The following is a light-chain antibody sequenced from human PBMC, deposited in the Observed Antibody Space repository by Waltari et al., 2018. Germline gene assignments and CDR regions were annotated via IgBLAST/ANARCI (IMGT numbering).Light chain of an antibody. CDR2: DVS. CDR3: CSYAGSRNVV. Sequence: QSALTQPASVSGSPGQSITIPCTGTSSDVGGYNYVSCYQQHPGKTPKLMIYDVSKRPSGVSNRFSGSKSGNTASLTISGLQAEDEADYYCCSYAGSRNVVFGGGTKLTVL. J-gene: IGLJ2*01. CDR1: SSDVGGYNY. V-gene: IGLV2-23*02.